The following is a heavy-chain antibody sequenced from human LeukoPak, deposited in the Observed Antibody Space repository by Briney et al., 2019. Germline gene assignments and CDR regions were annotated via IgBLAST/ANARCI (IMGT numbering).Heavy chain of an antibody. D-gene: IGHD6-19*01. V-gene: IGHV4-39*07. CDR3: ARDERTGIAVAGPYYFDH. CDR2: IHYSGST. Sequence: SETLSLTCTVSGGSISSSRYYWGCIRQPPGKGLEWIGDIHYSGSTYCNPSLKSRVTISVDRSKNQFSLKLSSVTAADTAVYYCARDERTGIAVAGPYYFDHWGQGTLVTVSS. CDR1: GGSISSSRYY. J-gene: IGHJ4*02.